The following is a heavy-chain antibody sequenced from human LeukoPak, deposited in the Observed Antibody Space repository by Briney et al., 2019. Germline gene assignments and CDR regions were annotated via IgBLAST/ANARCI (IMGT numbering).Heavy chain of an antibody. V-gene: IGHV3-48*01. Sequence: GGSLRLSCVASGFTFSTYSMNWVRQAPGKGLEWVSYISGTSNTIYYADSVKGRFTIPRDNAKNSLYLQVNSLRAEDTAIYYCARDLGSYSSGWYMGFDYWGQGTLVTVSS. CDR3: ARDLGSYSSGWYMGFDY. J-gene: IGHJ4*02. D-gene: IGHD6-19*01. CDR2: ISGTSNTI. CDR1: GFTFSTYS.